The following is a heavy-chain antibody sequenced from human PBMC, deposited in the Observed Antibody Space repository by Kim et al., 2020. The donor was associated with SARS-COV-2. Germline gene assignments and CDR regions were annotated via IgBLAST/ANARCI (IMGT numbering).Heavy chain of an antibody. D-gene: IGHD3-10*01. V-gene: IGHV3-7*03. CDR2: IKQDGSVK. Sequence: GGSLRLSCAASGFSFSTFYMSWFRQVPGKGLEWVANIKQDGSVKNYVDSVKGRFTISRDNAENSLYLHMNSLRAEDTAVYHCSRGSRGQWGQGTLVTVSS. CDR3: SRGSRGQ. J-gene: IGHJ4*02. CDR1: GFSFSTFY.